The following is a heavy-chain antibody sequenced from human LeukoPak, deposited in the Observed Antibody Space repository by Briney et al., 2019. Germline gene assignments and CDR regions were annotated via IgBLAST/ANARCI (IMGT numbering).Heavy chain of an antibody. CDR2: IYYSGST. V-gene: IGHV4-39*07. CDR1: GGSISSSSYY. CDR3: ARVVGYCSGGSCYSDAFDI. D-gene: IGHD2-15*01. J-gene: IGHJ3*02. Sequence: SETLSLTCTVSGGSISSSSYYWGWIRQPPGKGLEWIGSIYYSGSTYYNPSLKSRVTISVDTSKNQFSLKLSSVTAADTAVYYCARVVGYCSGGSCYSDAFDIWGQGTMVTVSS.